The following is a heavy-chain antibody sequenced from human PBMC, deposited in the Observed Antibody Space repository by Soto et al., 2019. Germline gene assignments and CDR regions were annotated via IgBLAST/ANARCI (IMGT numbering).Heavy chain of an antibody. J-gene: IGHJ4*02. CDR2: IKGGNGNT. CDR3: ARLAPGDYVGHFDY. CDR1: GYTFTTSD. Sequence: QVQLVQSGAEVKKPGASVKVSCKASGYTFTTSDIHWVRQAPGQRLEWMGWIKGGNGNTKYSQNFQGRVTITRDTSARTMYMEPSSLSSEDTAVYYCARLAPGDYVGHFDYWGQGTMVTVSS. V-gene: IGHV1-3*01. D-gene: IGHD4-17*01.